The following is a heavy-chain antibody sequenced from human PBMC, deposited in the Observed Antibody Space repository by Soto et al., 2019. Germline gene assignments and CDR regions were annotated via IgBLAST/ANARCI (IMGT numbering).Heavy chain of an antibody. CDR3: PSIYGAGYRAFDY. V-gene: IGHV1-69*02. Sequence: QVQLVQSGAEVKRPGSSVKVSCKASGDTFTFYSINWVRQAPGLGLEWMGRINPILSMSNYAQRFQGIVTMTADKSTSTDSTQRRSLRSEDTAIYYCPSIYGAGYRAFDYWGQGALVTVSS. J-gene: IGHJ4*02. CDR2: INPILSMS. D-gene: IGHD3-10*01. CDR1: GDTFTFYS.